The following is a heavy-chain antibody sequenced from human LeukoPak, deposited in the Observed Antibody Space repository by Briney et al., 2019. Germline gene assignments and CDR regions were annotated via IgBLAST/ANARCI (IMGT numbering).Heavy chain of an antibody. D-gene: IGHD4-23*01. CDR2: ISSSSSYI. Sequence: PGGSLRLSCAASGFTFSSYSMNWVRQAPGKGLEWVSSISSSSSYIYYADSVKGRFTISRDNAKNSLYLQMNSLRAEDTAVYYWARDVQVGGNPITDYWGQGTLVTVSS. J-gene: IGHJ4*01. V-gene: IGHV3-21*01. CDR1: GFTFSSYS. CDR3: ARDVQVGGNPITDY.